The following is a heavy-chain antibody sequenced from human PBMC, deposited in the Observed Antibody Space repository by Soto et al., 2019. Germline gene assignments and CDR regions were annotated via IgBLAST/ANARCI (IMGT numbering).Heavy chain of an antibody. CDR2: IYASGTT. CDR1: GVSIGSFY. D-gene: IGHD3-22*01. Sequence: SETLSLTCPVSGVSIGSFYWSWIRQPPGGTLEWIGYIYASGTTTYNPSLESRVTMSVDMPNNEFSLDLTSVTAADTAVYFCARIYWLRDSSGYHHPFDYWGQGTLVTVSS. J-gene: IGHJ4*02. V-gene: IGHV4-59*01. CDR3: ARIYWLRDSSGYHHPFDY.